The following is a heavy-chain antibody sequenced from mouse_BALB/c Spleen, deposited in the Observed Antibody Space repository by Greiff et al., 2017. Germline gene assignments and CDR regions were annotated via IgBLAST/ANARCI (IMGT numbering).Heavy chain of an antibody. D-gene: IGHD1-1*01. Sequence: QVQLQQSAAELARPGASVKMSCKASGYTFTSYTMHWVKQRPGQGLEWIGYINPSSGYTEYNQKFKDKTTLTADKSSSTAYMQLSSLTSEDSAVYYCARTGLSGSSYHWYFDVWGAGTAVTVSS. CDR3: ARTGLSGSSYHWYFDV. V-gene: IGHV1-4*02. CDR2: INPSSGYT. CDR1: GYTFTSYT. J-gene: IGHJ1*01.